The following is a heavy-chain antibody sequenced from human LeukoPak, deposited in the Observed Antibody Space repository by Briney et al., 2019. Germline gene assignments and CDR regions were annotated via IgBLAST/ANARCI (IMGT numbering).Heavy chain of an antibody. V-gene: IGHV1-2*02. D-gene: IGHD3-10*01. J-gene: IGHJ4*02. CDR3: ARDRGYYGSGSYDW. CDR2: INPNSGGT. CDR1: GYTFTGYY. Sequence: ASVKVSCKASGYTFTGYYMHWVRQAPGQGLEWMGWINPNSGGTNYAQKFQGRVTMTRDTSISTAYMELSRLRSDDTAVYYCARDRGYYGSGSYDWWGQGTLVTVSS.